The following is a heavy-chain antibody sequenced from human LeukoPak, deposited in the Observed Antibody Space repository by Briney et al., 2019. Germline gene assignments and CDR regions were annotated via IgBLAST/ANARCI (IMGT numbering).Heavy chain of an antibody. CDR3: AKDRATVTYYYYGMDV. CDR2: ISYDGSNK. J-gene: IGHJ6*02. Sequence: GRSLRLSCAASGFTFSSYGMHWVRQAPGKGLEWVAVISYDGSNKYYADSVKGRFTISRDNSKNTLYLQMNSLRAEDTAVYYCAKDRATVTYYYYGMDVWGQGTTVTVSS. CDR1: GFTFSSYG. V-gene: IGHV3-30*18. D-gene: IGHD4-17*01.